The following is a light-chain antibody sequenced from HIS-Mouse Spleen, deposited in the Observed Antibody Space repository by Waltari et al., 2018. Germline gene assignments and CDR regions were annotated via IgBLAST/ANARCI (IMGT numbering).Light chain of an antibody. Sequence: QSALTQPASVSGSPGQSLTISCTGTSSDVGRYNYVSWYQQHPGKAPKLMIYEVSNRPSGVSNRFSGSKSGNTASLTISGLQAEDEADYYCSSYTSSSTWVFGGGTKLTVL. CDR3: SSYTSSSTWV. V-gene: IGLV2-14*01. J-gene: IGLJ3*02. CDR2: EVS. CDR1: SSDVGRYNY.